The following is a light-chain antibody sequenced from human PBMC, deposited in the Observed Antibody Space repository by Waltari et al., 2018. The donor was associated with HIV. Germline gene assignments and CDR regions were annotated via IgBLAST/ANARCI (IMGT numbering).Light chain of an antibody. J-gene: IGKJ4*01. CDR2: DAA. CDR1: QDISNY. CDR3: QQYDNLPFT. V-gene: IGKV1-33*01. Sequence: DIQMTQSPSSLYASVGDRVTITCQASQDISNYLNWYQQKPGTSPKRLISDAANLETGVPSRFTGSGSGTDCTFTISRLQPEDIATYYCQQYDNLPFTFGGGTKVEIK.